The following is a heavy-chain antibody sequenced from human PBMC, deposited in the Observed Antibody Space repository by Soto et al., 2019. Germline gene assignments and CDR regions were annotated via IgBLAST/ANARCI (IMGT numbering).Heavy chain of an antibody. V-gene: IGHV3-30*18. Sequence: PGGSLRLSCAASGFTFSSYGMHWVRQALGKGLEWVAVISYDGSNKYYADSVKGRFTISRDNSKNTLYLQMNSLRAEDTAVYYCAKDSVVGGNYYYYGMDVWGRGTTVTVSS. CDR2: ISYDGSNK. CDR1: GFTFSSYG. D-gene: IGHD2-15*01. CDR3: AKDSVVGGNYYYYGMDV. J-gene: IGHJ6*02.